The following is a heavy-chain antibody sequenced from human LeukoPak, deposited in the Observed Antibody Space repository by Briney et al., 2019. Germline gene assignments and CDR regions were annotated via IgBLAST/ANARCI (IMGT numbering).Heavy chain of an antibody. D-gene: IGHD3-10*01. J-gene: IGHJ4*02. V-gene: IGHV3-30*18. CDR2: ISNDGDYE. Sequence: GRSLRLSCAASGFTFSLYGMHWVRQAPGKGLEWVAVISNDGDYEYYTDFVKGRFTISRDNAKDTLYLQMDSLRREDTAVYYCAKDGRGRTFFGDIEYWGQGTLVAVSS. CDR3: AKDGRGRTFFGDIEY. CDR1: GFTFSLYG.